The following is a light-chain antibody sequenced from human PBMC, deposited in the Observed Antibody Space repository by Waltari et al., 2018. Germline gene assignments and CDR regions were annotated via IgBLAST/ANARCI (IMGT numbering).Light chain of an antibody. CDR2: GAS. Sequence: EIVMTQSPATLSVSHGERATLSCRASQSVSSNLAGYQQKPGQAPRLLIYGASTRATGIPARFSGSGSGTEFTLTISSLQSEDFAVYYCQQYNNWPPLTFGGGTKVEIK. J-gene: IGKJ4*01. V-gene: IGKV3-15*01. CDR1: QSVSSN. CDR3: QQYNNWPPLT.